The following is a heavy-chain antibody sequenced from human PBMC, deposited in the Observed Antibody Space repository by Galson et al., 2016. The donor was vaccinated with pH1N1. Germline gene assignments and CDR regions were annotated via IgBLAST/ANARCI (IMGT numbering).Heavy chain of an antibody. CDR1: GFTFNNYA. CDR3: ARTSEDFADVDLRVFYYYGMDV. CDR2: ITSRGRT. D-gene: IGHD1-7*01. Sequence: SLRLSCAASGFTFNNYAMSWVRQAPGKGLEWVSIITSRGRTYYADSVKGWFTISRDNSKNTLYLQMSSLRAEDTALYYCARTSEDFADVDLRVFYYYGMDVWGQGTTVSVSS. J-gene: IGHJ6*02. V-gene: IGHV3-23*01.